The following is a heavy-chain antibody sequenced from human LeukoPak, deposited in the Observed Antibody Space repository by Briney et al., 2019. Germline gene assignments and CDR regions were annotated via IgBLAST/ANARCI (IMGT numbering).Heavy chain of an antibody. CDR3: ARDQGGSGSYVHDY. Sequence: ASVKVSCKASGYTLTSYGISWVRQAPGQGLEWMGWINPKSGGTNYAQKFQGRVTMTRDTSISTVYMELSRLRSDDTAVYYCARDQGGSGSYVHDYWGQGTLVTVSS. D-gene: IGHD3-10*01. J-gene: IGHJ4*02. CDR2: INPKSGGT. CDR1: GYTLTSYG. V-gene: IGHV1-2*02.